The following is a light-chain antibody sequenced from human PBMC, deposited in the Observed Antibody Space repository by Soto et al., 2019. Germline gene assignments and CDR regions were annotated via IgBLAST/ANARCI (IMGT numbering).Light chain of an antibody. Sequence: EIVLTQSPGILSLSPGERATLSCRASQSVSSSYLDWYQQKPGQAPRLLIYGASSRATGIPDRFSGSGSGTDFTLTISRLEPEDFAVYYCQQYGSSPPTWTFGQGTKVEIK. J-gene: IGKJ1*01. CDR1: QSVSSSY. V-gene: IGKV3-20*01. CDR3: QQYGSSPPTWT. CDR2: GAS.